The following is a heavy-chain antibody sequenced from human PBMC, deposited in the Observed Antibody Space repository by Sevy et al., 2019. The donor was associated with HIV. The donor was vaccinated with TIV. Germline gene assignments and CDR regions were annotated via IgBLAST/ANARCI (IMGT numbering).Heavy chain of an antibody. CDR3: AKRDYGDYVDYFDP. CDR2: ISYGRTT. V-gene: IGHV4-61*03. D-gene: IGHD4-17*01. Sequence: SETLSRTCTVSGGSVSSDFSYWNWVRQPPGKGLEYIGSISYGRTTSYNPSLKSRVTISLDTSKNHFSLKVNSVTAADTAIYYCAKRDYGDYVDYFDPWGQGTLVTVSS. J-gene: IGHJ5*02. CDR1: GGSVSSDFSY.